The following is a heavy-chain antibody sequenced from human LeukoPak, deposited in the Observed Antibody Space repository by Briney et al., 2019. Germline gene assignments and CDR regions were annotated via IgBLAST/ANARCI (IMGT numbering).Heavy chain of an antibody. CDR3: ARGPLGIAYNWFDP. J-gene: IGHJ5*02. Sequence: GGSLRLSCAASGFTFSSYSMNWVRQAPGKGLEWVSSISSSSSYIYYTDSVKGRFTISRDNAKNSLYLQMNSLRAEDTAVYYCARGPLGIAYNWFDPWGQGTLVTVSS. CDR1: GFTFSSYS. CDR2: ISSSSSYI. D-gene: IGHD6-13*01. V-gene: IGHV3-21*01.